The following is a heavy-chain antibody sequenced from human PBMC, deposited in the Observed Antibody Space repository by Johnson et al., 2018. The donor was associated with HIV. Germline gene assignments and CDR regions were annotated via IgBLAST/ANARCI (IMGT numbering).Heavy chain of an antibody. Sequence: VQLVESGGGVVQPGRSLRLSCAASGFTFSNYAMHWVRQAPGKGLEWVSAISGSGGSTYYADSVKGRFTISRDNSKNTLYLQMNSLRAEDTAVYYCAKGWRQLWPTGDGAFDIWGQGTMVAVSS. CDR1: GFTFSNYA. V-gene: IGHV3-23*04. CDR3: AKGWRQLWPTGDGAFDI. CDR2: ISGSGGST. J-gene: IGHJ3*02. D-gene: IGHD5-18*01.